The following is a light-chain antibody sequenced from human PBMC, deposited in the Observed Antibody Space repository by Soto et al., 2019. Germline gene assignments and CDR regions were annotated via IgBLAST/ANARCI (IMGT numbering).Light chain of an antibody. CDR3: QQYDNLIT. J-gene: IGKJ5*01. CDR2: AAS. CDR1: RSISSY. Sequence: DIQMTQSPSSLSASVGDRVTITCRASRSISSYLNWYQQKPGKAPKLLIYAASSLQSGVPSRFSGSGSGTDFTFTISSLQPEDIATYYCQQYDNLITFGQGTRLEI. V-gene: IGKV1-33*01.